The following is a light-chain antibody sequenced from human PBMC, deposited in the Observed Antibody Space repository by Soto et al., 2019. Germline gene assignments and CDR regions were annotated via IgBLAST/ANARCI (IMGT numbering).Light chain of an antibody. CDR1: SSDVGFYDY. CDR2: DVS. V-gene: IGLV2-14*03. J-gene: IGLJ1*01. CDR3: NSYTSSSTYV. Sequence: QSVLTQPASVSGSPGQWITISCTGTSSDVGFYDYVSWYQHHPGKVPKVMIYDVSDRPSGVSNRFSGSKSGNTASLTISGLQAEDEADYYCNSYTSSSTYVFGTGTKVTVL.